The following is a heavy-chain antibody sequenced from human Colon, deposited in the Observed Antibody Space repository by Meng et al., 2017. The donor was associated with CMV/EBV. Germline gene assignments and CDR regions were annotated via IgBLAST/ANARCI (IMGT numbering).Heavy chain of an antibody. D-gene: IGHD2-2*01. CDR3: AKDRGIVMVPVGLNWFDP. V-gene: IGHV3-23*01. Sequence: GESLKISCAASGFTFSSYAMNWVRQAPGKGLEWVSAISGSGGSTYYADSVKDRFTISRDNSKNTLYLHMNSLTAEDTAVYYCAKDRGIVMVPVGLNWFDPWGQGTLVTVSS. J-gene: IGHJ5*02. CDR1: GFTFSSYA. CDR2: ISGSGGST.